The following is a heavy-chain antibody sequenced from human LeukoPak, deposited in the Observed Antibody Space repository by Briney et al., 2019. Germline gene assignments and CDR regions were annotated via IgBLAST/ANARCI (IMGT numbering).Heavy chain of an antibody. CDR1: GFTFSNYV. Sequence: PGGSLRLSCTASGFTFSNYVMSWVRQAPGKGLEWVSLISGNGDRTYYADSVKGRFTVSRDNSRNTLFLQMYNLGVEDTAVYSCAKGRYPGSGSYLSSHDDWGQGTLVTVSS. J-gene: IGHJ4*02. V-gene: IGHV3-23*01. CDR2: ISGNGDRT. CDR3: AKGRYPGSGSYLSSHDD. D-gene: IGHD3-10*01.